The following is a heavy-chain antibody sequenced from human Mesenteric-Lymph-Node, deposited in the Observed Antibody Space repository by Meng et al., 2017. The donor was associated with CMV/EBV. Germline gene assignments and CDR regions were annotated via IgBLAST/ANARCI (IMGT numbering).Heavy chain of an antibody. V-gene: IGHV1-2*06. CDR1: GSTFTGYY. CDR3: AIEGGTSSGLDY. D-gene: IGHD2-15*01. CDR2: INPNSGGT. Sequence: CTGSGSTFTGYYLHWVRQAPGQGLEWMGRINPNSGGTNYAQKFQGRVTMTRDTSINTAYMELSSLRSEDTAVYYCAIEGGTSSGLDYWGQGTLVTVSS. J-gene: IGHJ4*02.